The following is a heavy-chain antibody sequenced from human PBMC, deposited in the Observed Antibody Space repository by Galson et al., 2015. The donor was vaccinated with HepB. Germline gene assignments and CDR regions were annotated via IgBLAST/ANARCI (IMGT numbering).Heavy chain of an antibody. D-gene: IGHD3-10*01. CDR2: IWHDGSKK. CDR1: GFPFSSYD. CDR3: ARLLSGSSPFDY. Sequence: SLRLSCAASGFPFSSYDMHWVRQAPGKGLEWVALIWHDGSKKYYADSVKGRFTISRDNSKNTLFLQMNSLRAEDTALYYCARLLSGSSPFDYWGQGTLVTVSS. J-gene: IGHJ4*02. V-gene: IGHV3-33*01.